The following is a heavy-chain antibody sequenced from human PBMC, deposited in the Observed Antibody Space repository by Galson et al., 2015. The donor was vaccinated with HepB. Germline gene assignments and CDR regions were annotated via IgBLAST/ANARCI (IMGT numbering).Heavy chain of an antibody. V-gene: IGHV1-2*06. Sequence: SVKVSCKASGYTFTAYYIHWVRQAPGQGLEWMGRINPNTRGTNYAQKFQGRVTMTRDTSISTAYMELSRLRSDDTAVYYCARDSGHCGGDCYFDYWGQGTLVTVSS. CDR2: INPNTRGT. J-gene: IGHJ4*02. D-gene: IGHD2-21*01. CDR1: GYTFTAYY. CDR3: ARDSGHCGGDCYFDY.